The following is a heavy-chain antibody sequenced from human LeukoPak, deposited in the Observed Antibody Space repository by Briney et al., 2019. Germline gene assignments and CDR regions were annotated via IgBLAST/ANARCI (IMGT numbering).Heavy chain of an antibody. CDR1: GYTLTELS. D-gene: IGHD3-22*01. CDR2: FEPEDGET. CDR3: ATVTHYYDSSGYYFHRPIDY. J-gene: IGHJ4*02. V-gene: IGHV1-24*01. Sequence: ASVKVSCKVSGYTLTELSMHWVRQGPGKGLEWLGGFEPEDGETIYAQKFQGRVTMTEDTSTDTAYMELSSLRSEDTAVYYCATVTHYYDSSGYYFHRPIDYWGQGTLVIVSS.